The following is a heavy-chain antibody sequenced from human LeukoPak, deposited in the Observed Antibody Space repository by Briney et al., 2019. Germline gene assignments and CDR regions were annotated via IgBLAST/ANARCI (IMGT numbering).Heavy chain of an antibody. CDR3: ARDAQRGFDYSNSLQY. J-gene: IGHJ4*02. CDR2: ISGSGGST. D-gene: IGHD4-11*01. Sequence: GGSLRLSCAASGLTFSSYAMSWVRQAPGKGLEWVSAISGSGGSTYYADSVKGRFSISRDDSQKRVFLQMNNLRADDTAVYYCARDAQRGFDYSNSLQYWGQGALVTVSS. V-gene: IGHV3-23*01. CDR1: GLTFSSYA.